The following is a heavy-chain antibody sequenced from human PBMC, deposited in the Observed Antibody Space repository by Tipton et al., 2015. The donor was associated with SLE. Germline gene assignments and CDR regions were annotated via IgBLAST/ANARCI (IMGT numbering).Heavy chain of an antibody. V-gene: IGHV4-34*01. CDR1: GGSFSGYY. CDR3: ARGQLRFNYYGMDV. CDR2: INHSGST. D-gene: IGHD5-18*01. Sequence: LSLTCAVYGGSFSGYYWSWIRQPPGKGLEWIGEINHSGSTNYNPSLKSRVTISVDTSKNQFSLKLSSVTAADTAVYYCARGQLRFNYYGMDVWGQGTTVTVSS. J-gene: IGHJ6*02.